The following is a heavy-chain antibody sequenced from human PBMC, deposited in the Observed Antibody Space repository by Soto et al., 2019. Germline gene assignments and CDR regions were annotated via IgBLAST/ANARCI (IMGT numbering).Heavy chain of an antibody. Sequence: QVQLVESGGGVVQPGRSLRLSCAASAFTFSSYGMHWFRQAPGKGLEWVAVISYDGSNKYYTESVKGRFTISRDNAKNTXXLQMSSLRAEDTAVYFCAKETTLYSSSWYLSGMDVWGQGTTVTVSS. CDR2: ISYDGSNK. V-gene: IGHV3-30*18. J-gene: IGHJ6*02. D-gene: IGHD6-13*01. CDR3: AKETTLYSSSWYLSGMDV. CDR1: AFTFSSYG.